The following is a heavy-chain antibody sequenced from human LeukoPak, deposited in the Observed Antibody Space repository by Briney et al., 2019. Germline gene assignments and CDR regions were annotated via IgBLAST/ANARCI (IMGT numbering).Heavy chain of an antibody. CDR1: GYSITNAYY. CDR3: ARVATAGTYYFDY. CDR2: IYHSGST. J-gene: IGHJ4*02. D-gene: IGHD6-13*01. Sequence: SETLSLACTVSGYSITNAYYWGWIRQPPGKGLEWIGSIYHSGSTYYNPSLKSRVTISVDTSKNQFSLKLSSVTAADTAVYYCARVATAGTYYFDYWGQGTLVTVSS. V-gene: IGHV4-38-2*02.